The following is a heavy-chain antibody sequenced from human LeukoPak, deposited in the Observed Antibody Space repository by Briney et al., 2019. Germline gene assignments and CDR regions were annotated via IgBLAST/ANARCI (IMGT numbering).Heavy chain of an antibody. V-gene: IGHV4-59*11. CDR1: GGSISSHY. Sequence: KPSETLSLTCTVSGGSISSHYWSWIRQPPGKGLEWIGYIYYSGSTNYNPSLKSRVTISVDTSKNQFSLKLSSVTAADTAVYYCARALGITIFGVAINWFDPWGQGTLVTVSS. CDR3: ARALGITIFGVAINWFDP. J-gene: IGHJ5*02. CDR2: IYYSGST. D-gene: IGHD3-3*01.